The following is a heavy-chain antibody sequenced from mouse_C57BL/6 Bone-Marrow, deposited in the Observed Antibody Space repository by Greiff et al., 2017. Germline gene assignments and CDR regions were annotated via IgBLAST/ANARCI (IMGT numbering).Heavy chain of an antibody. CDR2: IYPGDGDT. CDR1: GYAFSSSW. CDR3: TREVVARYYAMDY. Sequence: QVQLQQSGPELVKPGASVKISCKASGYAFSSSWMNWVKQRPGKGLEWIGRIYPGDGDTNYNGKFKGKATLTADKSSRPAYMQLSRLTSEDSAVYFCTREVVARYYAMDYWGQGTSVTVSS. D-gene: IGHD1-1*01. V-gene: IGHV1-82*01. J-gene: IGHJ4*01.